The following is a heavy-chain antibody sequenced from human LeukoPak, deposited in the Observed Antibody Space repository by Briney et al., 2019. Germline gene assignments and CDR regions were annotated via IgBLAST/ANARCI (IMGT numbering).Heavy chain of an antibody. V-gene: IGHV3-48*02. CDR2: ISGNSSPI. CDR3: ARVSVFGTREYFDY. D-gene: IGHD6-13*01. CDR1: GFTFSTYS. J-gene: IGHJ4*02. Sequence: GGSLRLSCAASGFTFSTYSMNWVRQAPGKGLEWVSYISGNSSPIYDADSVKGRFTISRDNAKNSLYLQMNSLRDEDTAVYYCARVSVFGTREYFDYWGQGTLVTVSS.